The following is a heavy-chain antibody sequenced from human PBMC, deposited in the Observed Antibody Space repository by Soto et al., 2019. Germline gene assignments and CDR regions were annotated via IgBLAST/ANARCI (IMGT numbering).Heavy chain of an antibody. D-gene: IGHD4-17*01. CDR2: ISYDESEK. CDR1: GFTFSSYG. J-gene: IGHJ4*02. V-gene: IGHV3-30*18. Sequence: QVQLAESGGGVVQPGRSLRLTCAASGFTFSSYGMHWVRQAPGKGLEWVAVISYDESEKHYADSVKGRLTISRDNSKNTLYLQMNSLRTEDTAIYYCAKAIYGDYAPFDFWVQGTLVTVSS. CDR3: AKAIYGDYAPFDF.